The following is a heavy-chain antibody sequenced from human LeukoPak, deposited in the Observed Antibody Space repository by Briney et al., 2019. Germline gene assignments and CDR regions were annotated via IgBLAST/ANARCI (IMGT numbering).Heavy chain of an antibody. CDR1: GFTFSSYS. Sequence: GGSLRLSCAASGFTFSSYSMNWVRQAPGKGLEWVSSISSSSSYIYYADSVKGRFTISRDNAKNSLYLQMNSLRAEDTAVYYCARDDLHHKQQLADAFDIWGQGTMVTVSS. J-gene: IGHJ3*02. CDR2: ISSSSSYI. D-gene: IGHD6-13*01. V-gene: IGHV3-21*01. CDR3: ARDDLHHKQQLADAFDI.